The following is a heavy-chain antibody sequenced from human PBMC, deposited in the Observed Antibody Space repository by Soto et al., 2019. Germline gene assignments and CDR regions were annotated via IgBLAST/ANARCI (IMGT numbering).Heavy chain of an antibody. Sequence: EVQLLESGGGLVQPGGSLRVSCAASGFTFTNYAMNWVRQAPGKGLEWVSVISTTGALRDYADSVKGRFTISRDNYKNILYLQMNSLRAEDTAVYYCAKKSPLSNPFDSWGQGTLVTVSS. CDR1: GFTFTNYA. CDR2: ISTTGALR. V-gene: IGHV3-23*01. CDR3: AKKSPLSNPFDS. J-gene: IGHJ4*02.